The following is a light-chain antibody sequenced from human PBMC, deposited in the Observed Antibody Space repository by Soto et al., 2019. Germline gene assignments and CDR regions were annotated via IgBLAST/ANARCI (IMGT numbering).Light chain of an antibody. V-gene: IGLV1-51*01. J-gene: IGLJ1*01. CDR1: SSNIGGNS. Sequence: THSPSVSAAPGQKVTISCSGSSSNIGGNSVSWYQQLPGTAPKLLIYDDNKRPSGIPDRFSGSKSGTSATLGITGFQTGDEADYYCGSWDSSLSAYVFGTGTKVT. CDR3: GSWDSSLSAYV. CDR2: DDN.